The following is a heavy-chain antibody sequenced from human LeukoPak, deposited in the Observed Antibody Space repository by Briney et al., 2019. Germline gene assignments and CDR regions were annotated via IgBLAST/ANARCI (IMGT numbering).Heavy chain of an antibody. V-gene: IGHV3-33*01. Sequence: GRSLRLSCAASGFTLSSYGMQWVRQAPGKGLEWVAVIWSDGTTKYYADSVRGRFTISRDTSENILYLQMNNLRAEDTAVYYCARDIATVGFDPWGQGTLVTVSS. CDR2: IWSDGTTK. D-gene: IGHD6-13*01. CDR1: GFTLSSYG. J-gene: IGHJ5*02. CDR3: ARDIATVGFDP.